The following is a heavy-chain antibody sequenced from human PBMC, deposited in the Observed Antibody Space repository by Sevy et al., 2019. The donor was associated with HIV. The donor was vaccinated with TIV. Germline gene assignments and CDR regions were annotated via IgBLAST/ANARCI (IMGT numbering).Heavy chain of an antibody. CDR2: ITSDGYST. D-gene: IGHD3-22*01. J-gene: IGHJ6*02. V-gene: IGHV3-23*01. Sequence: GGSLRLSCAASGFSFTNYAISWVRQAPGKGLEWVSVITSDGYSTYYADSVKGRFTISRDNSKNTGFLQMNSLRAEDTAVYYCAKEKHYDSSYAMDVWGQGTTVTVSS. CDR1: GFSFTNYA. CDR3: AKEKHYDSSYAMDV.